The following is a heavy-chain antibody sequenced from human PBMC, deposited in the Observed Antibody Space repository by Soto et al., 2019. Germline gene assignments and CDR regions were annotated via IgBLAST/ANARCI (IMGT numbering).Heavy chain of an antibody. Sequence: QVQLVESGGGVVQPGRSLRLSCAASGFTFSSYGMHWVRQAPGKGLEWVAVIWYDGSNKYYADSVKGRFTISRDNSKNTLYLQMNSLRAEDTAVYYCARDLAVAGEVNWYFELWGRGTLVTVSS. V-gene: IGHV3-33*01. D-gene: IGHD6-19*01. CDR3: ARDLAVAGEVNWYFEL. CDR2: IWYDGSNK. CDR1: GFTFSSYG. J-gene: IGHJ2*01.